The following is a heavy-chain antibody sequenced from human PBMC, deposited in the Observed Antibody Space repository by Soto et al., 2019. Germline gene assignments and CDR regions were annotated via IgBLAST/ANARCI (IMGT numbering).Heavy chain of an antibody. CDR1: GYSFTSYW. D-gene: IGHD3-16*01. CDR3: ARTRTFSLGFYYSAMDV. CDR2: IYPGGSDT. Sequence: GESLKISCKGSGYSFTSYWIAWVRQMPGKGLEWMGIIYPGGSDTKYSPPFQGQVTISADRSISTAYLQWSSLKASDSAIYYCARTRTFSLGFYYSAMDVWGQGTTVTVSS. V-gene: IGHV5-51*01. J-gene: IGHJ6*02.